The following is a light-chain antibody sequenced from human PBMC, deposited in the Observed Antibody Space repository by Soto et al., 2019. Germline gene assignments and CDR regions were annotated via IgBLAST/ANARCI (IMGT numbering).Light chain of an antibody. V-gene: IGLV1-40*01. J-gene: IGLJ2*01. CDR1: SSNIGAGYD. CDR3: QSYDSSLRGV. Sequence: QAVVTQPPSVSGAPGQRVTISCTGSSSNIGAGYDVHWYQQLPGTAPKLLIYGNSNRPSGVPDRFSGSKSGTSASLAITGRQAEDEADYYCQSYDSSLRGVFGGGTKRTVL. CDR2: GNS.